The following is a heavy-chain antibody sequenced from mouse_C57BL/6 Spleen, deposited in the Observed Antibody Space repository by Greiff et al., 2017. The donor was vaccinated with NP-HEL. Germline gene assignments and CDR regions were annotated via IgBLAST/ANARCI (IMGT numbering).Heavy chain of an antibody. V-gene: IGHV14-4*01. CDR3: TTLSYYGSSSLFDY. CDR1: GFNIKDDY. D-gene: IGHD1-1*01. J-gene: IGHJ2*01. CDR2: IDPENGDT. Sequence: EVQLQQSGAELVRPGASVKLSCTASGFNIKDDYMHWVKQRPEQGLEWIGWIDPENGDTEYASKFQGKATITADTSSNTAYLQLSSLTSEDTAVYYCTTLSYYGSSSLFDYWGQGTTLTVSS.